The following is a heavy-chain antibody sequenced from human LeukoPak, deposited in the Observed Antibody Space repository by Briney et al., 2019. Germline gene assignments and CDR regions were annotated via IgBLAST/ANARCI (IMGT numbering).Heavy chain of an antibody. CDR1: GGSFSGYY. CDR2: INHSGST. J-gene: IGHJ4*02. D-gene: IGHD3-22*01. CDR3: ARVRGVYYDSSGYVYDY. Sequence: SETLSLTCAVYGGSFSGYYWSWIRQPLGQGLERIGEINHSGSTNYNPSLKSRVTISVDTSKNQFSLKLSSVTAADTAVYYCARVRGVYYDSSGYVYDYWGQGTLVTVSS. V-gene: IGHV4-34*01.